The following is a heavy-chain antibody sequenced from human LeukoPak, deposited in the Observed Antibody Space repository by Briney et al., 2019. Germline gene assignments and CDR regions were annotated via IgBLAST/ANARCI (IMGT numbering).Heavy chain of an antibody. J-gene: IGHJ4*02. CDR3: ARRGSTYDIVTGYNPFDY. Sequence: GASVKVSCKASGGTFSSYAISWVRQAPGQGLEWMGGIIPIFGTANYAQKFQGRVTITADESTSTAYMELSSLRSEDTAVYYCARRGSTYDIVTGYNPFDYWGQGTLVTVSS. CDR2: IIPIFGTA. CDR1: GGTFSSYA. D-gene: IGHD3-9*01. V-gene: IGHV1-69*13.